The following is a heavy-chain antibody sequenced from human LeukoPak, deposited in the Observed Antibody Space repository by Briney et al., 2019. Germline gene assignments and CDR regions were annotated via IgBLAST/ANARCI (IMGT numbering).Heavy chain of an antibody. CDR1: GYSISSGYY. CDR2: IYHSGST. D-gene: IGHD3-9*01. J-gene: IGHJ3*01. V-gene: IGHV4-38-2*02. Sequence: SETLSLTCTVSGYSISSGYYWGWIRQPPGKGLEWIGSIYHSGSTYYNPSLKSRVTISVDTSKNQFSLKLSSVTAADTAVYYCARRDDILAVEVWGQGTMVTVSS. CDR3: ARRDDILAVEV.